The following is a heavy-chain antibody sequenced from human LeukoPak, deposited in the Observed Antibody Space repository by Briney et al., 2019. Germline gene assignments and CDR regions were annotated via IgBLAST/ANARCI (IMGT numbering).Heavy chain of an antibody. Sequence: ASVKGSCKASGYTFTSYYMHLVRQAPGQVLNWIGIVNPRGSSTSYAQKFQGRVTMTRDPSTSTVYMELSSLRSEDTAVYYFVQAEDGIRYFERGGPDYWGQGTLVTVSS. V-gene: IGHV1-46*01. D-gene: IGHD3-9*01. CDR1: GYTFTSYY. CDR3: VQAEDGIRYFERGGPDY. CDR2: VNPRGSST. J-gene: IGHJ4*02.